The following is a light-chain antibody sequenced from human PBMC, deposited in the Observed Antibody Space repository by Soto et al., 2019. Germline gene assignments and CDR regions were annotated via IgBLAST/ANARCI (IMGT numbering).Light chain of an antibody. J-gene: IGKJ4*01. Sequence: EIVMTQSPATLSMSPGERATLSCWASQTISSSLAWYQQKPGQAPRLLIYGASTRAAGVPVRFSGSGSGTEFTLTINRLEPEDFAVYYCQKYNRWPLTVGGGTKVEIK. CDR3: QKYNRWPLT. CDR2: GAS. V-gene: IGKV3-15*01. CDR1: QTISSS.